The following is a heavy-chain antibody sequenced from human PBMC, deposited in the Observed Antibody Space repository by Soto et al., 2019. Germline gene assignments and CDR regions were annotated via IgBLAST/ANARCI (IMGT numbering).Heavy chain of an antibody. Sequence: GASVKVSCKASGGTFTDLGLHWVRQAPGQGLEWMGGIIPIFGTPNYARKFQGRVIITADEFTSTAHMELSSLRSEDTAVYYCARGWDHYDSSGLLTWFDPWGQGTLVTVSS. CDR2: IIPIFGTP. J-gene: IGHJ5*02. V-gene: IGHV1-69*13. CDR1: GGTFTDLG. D-gene: IGHD3-22*01. CDR3: ARGWDHYDSSGLLTWFDP.